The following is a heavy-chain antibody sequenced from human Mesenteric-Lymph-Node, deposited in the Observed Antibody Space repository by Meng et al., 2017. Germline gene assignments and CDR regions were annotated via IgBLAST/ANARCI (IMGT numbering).Heavy chain of an antibody. V-gene: IGHV4-30-4*01. CDR3: ARGELLWEY. CDR2: MDYRGST. J-gene: IGHJ4*02. CDR1: GDSFSSGEYF. D-gene: IGHD2-2*01. Sequence: QVQLQESGPGLVKPSQTRSLTCAVSGDSFSSGEYFWSWIRQPPGKGLEWIGYMDYRGSTFYNPSLKSRVTISVDTSKNQFSLKLSSVTAADTAVYFCARGELLWEYWGQGTLVTVSS.